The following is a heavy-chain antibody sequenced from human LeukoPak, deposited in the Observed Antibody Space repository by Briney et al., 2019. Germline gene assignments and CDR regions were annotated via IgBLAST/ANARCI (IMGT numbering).Heavy chain of an antibody. CDR1: GFAVNDNY. V-gene: IGHV3-30-3*01. CDR3: ASGEYYYDSSGFVFDY. CDR2: ISYDGSNK. J-gene: IGHJ4*02. Sequence: GGSLRLSCAASGFAVNDNYMGWVRQAPGKGLEWVAVISYDGSNKYYADSVKGRFTISRDNSKNTLYLQMNSLRAEDTAVYYCASGEYYYDSSGFVFDYWGQGTLVTVSS. D-gene: IGHD3-22*01.